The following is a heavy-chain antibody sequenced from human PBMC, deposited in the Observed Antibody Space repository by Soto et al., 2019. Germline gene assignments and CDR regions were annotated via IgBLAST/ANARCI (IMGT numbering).Heavy chain of an antibody. CDR2: IYYSGST. CDR3: ARFNGPPYCFDF. CDR1: GDSISSGGYY. V-gene: IGHV4-31*03. J-gene: IGHJ4*02. Sequence: SETLSLTCSVSGDSISSGGYYWSWVRQHPGKGLECIGYIYYSGSTFYNPSLKRRISISVDPSKNQFSLNLRSVTAADTAMYYCARFNGPPYCFDFWGQGTLVTVSS.